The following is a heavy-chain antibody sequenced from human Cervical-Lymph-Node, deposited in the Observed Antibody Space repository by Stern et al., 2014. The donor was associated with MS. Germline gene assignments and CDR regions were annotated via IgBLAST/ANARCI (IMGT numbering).Heavy chain of an antibody. CDR2: IYYSGST. D-gene: IGHD2-21*02. J-gene: IGHJ3*02. CDR3: ARDAYCGGDCYPYAFDI. Sequence: QVQLQESGPGLVKPSETLSLTCTVSGGSISRYYWSWIRQPPGKGLEWIGYIYYSGSTNYNPSLKSRVTISVDTSKNQFSLKLSSVTAADTAVYYCARDAYCGGDCYPYAFDIWGQGTMVTVSS. V-gene: IGHV4-59*01. CDR1: GGSISRYY.